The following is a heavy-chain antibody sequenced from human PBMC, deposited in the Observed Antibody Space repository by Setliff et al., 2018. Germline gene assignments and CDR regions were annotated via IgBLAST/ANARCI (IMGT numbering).Heavy chain of an antibody. Sequence: ASVKVSCKASGYTFINYEINWVRQATGQGLEWMGGMNPNNGNTGYAQKFQGRVTMTRNTSISTVYMELSSLRSEDTAVYYCARALYYFDYWGQGTLVTVSS. CDR3: ARALYYFDY. J-gene: IGHJ4*02. CDR2: MNPNNGNT. V-gene: IGHV1-8*02. CDR1: GYTFINYE.